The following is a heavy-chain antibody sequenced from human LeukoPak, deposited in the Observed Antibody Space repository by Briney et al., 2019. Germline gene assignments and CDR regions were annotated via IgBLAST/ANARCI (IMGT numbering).Heavy chain of an antibody. CDR1: GGAISGTSYY. Sequence: SETLSLTCTVSGGAISGTSYYWGWIRQSPGKGLEWIGSVYHSGTTYENPSLRSRVTLSVDTSKNQFPLKLSSVTAADTAVYYCATGRYLRFFDYWGQGTLVTVSS. CDR3: ATGRYLRFFDY. V-gene: IGHV4-39*01. CDR2: VYHSGTT. D-gene: IGHD3-16*02. J-gene: IGHJ4*02.